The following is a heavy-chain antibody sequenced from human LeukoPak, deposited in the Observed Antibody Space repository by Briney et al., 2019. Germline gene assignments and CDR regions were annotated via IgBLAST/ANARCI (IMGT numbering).Heavy chain of an antibody. CDR1: GFTFGRYG. J-gene: IGHJ2*01. CDR3: ARVQRDWYFDL. V-gene: IGHV3-33*01. CDR2: ISYDGNNK. Sequence: GSLRLSCAASGFTFGRYGMHWVRQAPGKGLEWVALISYDGNNKYYADSVKGRFTISRDNSKNTLYLQMNSLRAEDTAVYYCARVQRDWYFDLWGRGTLVTVSS.